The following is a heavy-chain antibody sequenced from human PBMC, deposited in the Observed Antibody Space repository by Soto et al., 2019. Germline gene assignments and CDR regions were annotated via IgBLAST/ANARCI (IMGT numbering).Heavy chain of an antibody. CDR3: ARTDYFPP. V-gene: IGHV4-34*01. CDR1: GGSLSNYW. Sequence: QVQLQQWGAGLLKPSETLSLTCAVSGGSLSNYWWCWIRQPPGKGLEWIGEINHSGTPNYNPSLKSRVTISVDTSKNQFSLMLSSVTAADTAVYYCARTDYFPPWGQGTLVTVSS. J-gene: IGHJ5*02. D-gene: IGHD3-9*01. CDR2: INHSGTP.